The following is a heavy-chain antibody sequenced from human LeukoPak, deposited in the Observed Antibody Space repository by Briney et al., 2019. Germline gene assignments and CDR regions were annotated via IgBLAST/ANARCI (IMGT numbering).Heavy chain of an antibody. D-gene: IGHD6-19*01. Sequence: PSQTLSLTCTVSGGSISSGDYYWSWIRQPPGKGLEWIGYIYYDESTYYNPSLKSRITISVDTSKNQFSLKLSSVTAADTAVYYCARLGGWYMVVDYWGQGTLVTVSS. V-gene: IGHV4-30-4*01. J-gene: IGHJ4*02. CDR3: ARLGGWYMVVDY. CDR1: GGSISSGDYY. CDR2: IYYDEST.